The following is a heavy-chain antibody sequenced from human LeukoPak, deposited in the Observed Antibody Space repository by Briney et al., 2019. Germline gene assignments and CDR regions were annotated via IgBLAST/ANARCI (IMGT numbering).Heavy chain of an antibody. D-gene: IGHD3-10*01. CDR2: INPNSGGT. Sequence: GASVKVSCKASGGTFSSYAISWVRQAPGQGLEWMGWINPNSGGTNYAQKFQGWVTMTRDTSISTAYMELSRLRSDDTAVYYCARDRYGSGSYYNWFDPWGQGTLVTVSS. CDR3: ARDRYGSGSYYNWFDP. V-gene: IGHV1-2*04. J-gene: IGHJ5*02. CDR1: GGTFSSYA.